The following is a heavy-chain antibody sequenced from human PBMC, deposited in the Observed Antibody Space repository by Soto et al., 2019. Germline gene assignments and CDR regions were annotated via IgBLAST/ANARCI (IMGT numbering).Heavy chain of an antibody. CDR1: GGSISSGGYY. CDR3: ARGRITMVRGVIPPDY. CDR2: IYYSGST. J-gene: IGHJ4*02. V-gene: IGHV4-31*03. Sequence: QVQLQESGPGLVKPSQTLSLTYTVSGGSISSGGYYWSWIRQHPGKGLEWIGYIYYSGSTYYNPSLKSRVTISVDTSKNQFSLKLSSVTAADTAVYYCARGRITMVRGVIPPDYWGQGTLVTVSS. D-gene: IGHD3-10*01.